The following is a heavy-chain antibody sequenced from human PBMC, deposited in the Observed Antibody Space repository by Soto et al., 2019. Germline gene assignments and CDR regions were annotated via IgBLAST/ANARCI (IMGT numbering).Heavy chain of an antibody. V-gene: IGHV1-46*01. CDR2: INPSGGST. D-gene: IGHD3-22*01. CDR3: ARQIYDSDTGPNFQYYFDS. J-gene: IGHJ4*02. CDR1: GYTFTSYY. Sequence: ASLKVSCKASGYTFTSYYMHWVRQAPGQGLEWMGIINPSGGSTSYAQKFQGRVTMTRDTSTSTVYMELSSLRASDTAMYYCARQIYDSDTGPNFQYYFDSWGQGTPVTVSS.